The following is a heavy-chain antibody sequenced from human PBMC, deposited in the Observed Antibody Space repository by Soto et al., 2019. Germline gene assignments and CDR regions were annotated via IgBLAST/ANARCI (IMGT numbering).Heavy chain of an antibody. CDR2: ISGSGGST. Sequence: EVQLLESGGGLGQPGGSLRLSCAASGFTFSSYAMSWVRQAPGKGLEWVSAISGSGGSTYYADSVKGRFTISRDKSKNTLYLQMNSLRAEDTAVYYCAKPLAAAGDFDYWGQGTLVTVSS. CDR3: AKPLAAAGDFDY. CDR1: GFTFSSYA. V-gene: IGHV3-23*01. D-gene: IGHD6-13*01. J-gene: IGHJ4*02.